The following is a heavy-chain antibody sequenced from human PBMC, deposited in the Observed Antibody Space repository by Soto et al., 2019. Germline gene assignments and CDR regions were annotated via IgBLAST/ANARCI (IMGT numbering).Heavy chain of an antibody. CDR3: ARHKNYDSSGHMFYYYYSGMDV. CDR1: GYSFTSYW. D-gene: IGHD3-22*01. V-gene: IGHV5-51*01. J-gene: IGHJ6*02. Sequence: GESLKISCKGSGYSFTSYWIGWVRQMPGKGLEWMGIIYPGDSDTRYSPSFQGQVTISADKSISTAYLQWSSLKASDTAMYYCARHKNYDSSGHMFYYYYSGMDVWGQGTTVTVSS. CDR2: IYPGDSDT.